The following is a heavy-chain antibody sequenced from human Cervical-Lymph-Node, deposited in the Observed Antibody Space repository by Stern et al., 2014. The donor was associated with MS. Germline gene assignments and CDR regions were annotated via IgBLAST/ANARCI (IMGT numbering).Heavy chain of an antibody. Sequence: ESGPALVKPTQTLTLTCTFSGFSLSTSGLGVGWIRQPPGEALEWLAYIYGDDQKRYSPSLKSRLTIPKDASKNQVVLTLTNVDPVDTATYYCAHRTAGPFDYWGQGTLVTVSS. CDR1: GFSLSTSGLG. CDR3: AHRTAGPFDY. CDR2: IYGDDQK. J-gene: IGHJ4*02. V-gene: IGHV2-5*02.